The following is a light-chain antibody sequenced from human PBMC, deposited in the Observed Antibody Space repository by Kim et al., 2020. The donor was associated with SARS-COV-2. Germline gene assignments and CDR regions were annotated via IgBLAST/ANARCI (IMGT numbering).Light chain of an antibody. J-gene: IGLJ3*02. V-gene: IGLV3-9*01. CDR2: RDS. CDR1: NIGTKN. Sequence: VALGQTATIAYEGNNIGTKNVHWFQQKPGQAPVLVISRDSNRPSGIPERFSGSNSGNTATLTISRAQPGDETDSYCQVWDSSTGAFGGGTQLSVL. CDR3: QVWDSSTGA.